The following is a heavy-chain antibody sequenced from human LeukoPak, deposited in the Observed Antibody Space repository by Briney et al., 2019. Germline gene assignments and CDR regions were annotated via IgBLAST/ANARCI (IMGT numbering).Heavy chain of an antibody. CDR2: IHTSGST. CDR1: EFTFSSYA. V-gene: IGHV3-66*01. J-gene: IGHJ4*02. CDR3: ARDSALSKPGDLRY. D-gene: IGHD7-27*01. Sequence: GGSLRLSCAASEFTFSSYAMNWGRQAPGQGLEWVAVIHTSGSTYYADSVRGRYTNPRDNSKNTLYLQMTSLTADDTAVYYCARDSALSKPGDLRYWGQGTRVTVSS.